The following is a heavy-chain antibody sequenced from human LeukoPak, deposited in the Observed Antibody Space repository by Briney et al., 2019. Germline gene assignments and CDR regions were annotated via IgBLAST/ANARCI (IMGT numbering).Heavy chain of an antibody. CDR3: ARDPSGYCSGPSCYTRGWFDP. J-gene: IGHJ5*02. Sequence: PSQTLSLTCTVSGGSISSGSYYWSWIRQPAGKGLEWIGRIYTSGSTNYNPSLKSRVTISVDTSKNQFSLKLSSVTAADTAVYYCARDPSGYCSGPSCYTRGWFDPWGQGTLVTVSS. CDR1: GGSISSGSYY. CDR2: IYTSGST. V-gene: IGHV4-61*02. D-gene: IGHD2-2*02.